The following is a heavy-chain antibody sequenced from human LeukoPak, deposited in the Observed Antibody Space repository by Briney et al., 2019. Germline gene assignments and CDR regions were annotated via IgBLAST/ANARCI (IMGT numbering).Heavy chain of an antibody. CDR1: GGSISSSSYY. V-gene: IGHV4-39*01. D-gene: IGHD3-10*01. CDR3: ARLMVRGVWYFNY. CDR2: IYYSGST. J-gene: IGHJ4*02. Sequence: SETLSLTCTVSGGSISSSSYYWGWIRQPPGKGLEWIGSIYYSGSTYYNPSLKSRVTISVDTSKNQFSLKLSSVTAADTAVYYCARLMVRGVWYFNYWGQGTLVTVSS.